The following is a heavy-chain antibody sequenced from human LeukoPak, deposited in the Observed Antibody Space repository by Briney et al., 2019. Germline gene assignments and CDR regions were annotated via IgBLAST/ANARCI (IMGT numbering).Heavy chain of an antibody. CDR3: ARGGIYSYDPADY. D-gene: IGHD5-18*01. CDR1: GCTFSYYW. CDR2: ISSDGSST. J-gene: IGHJ4*02. Sequence: GGSLRLSCAASGCTFSYYWMHWVRQAPPKGMVWVSRISSDGSSTNHADSVKGRLTISRDNAKNTLYLQMNSLRAEDTAVYYCARGGIYSYDPADYWGQGTLVTVSS. V-gene: IGHV3-74*01.